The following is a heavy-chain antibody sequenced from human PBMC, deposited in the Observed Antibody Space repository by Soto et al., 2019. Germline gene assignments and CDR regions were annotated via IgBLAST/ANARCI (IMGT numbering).Heavy chain of an antibody. CDR2: INHSGST. CDR1: GGSFSGYY. CDR3: ARGYLDGSGTYYFDY. D-gene: IGHD3-10*01. V-gene: IGHV4-34*01. Sequence: SETLSLTCAVYGGSFSGYYWTWIRQPPGTGLEWIGEINHSGSTNYNPSLKSRVTISVDTSKNQFSLKLSSVTAADTAVYYCARGYLDGSGTYYFDYWGQGTLVTVSS. J-gene: IGHJ4*02.